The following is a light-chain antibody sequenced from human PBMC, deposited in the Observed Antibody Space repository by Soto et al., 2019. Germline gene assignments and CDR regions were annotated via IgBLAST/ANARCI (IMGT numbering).Light chain of an antibody. CDR1: QSVSSY. CDR2: DAS. Sequence: EIVLTQSPATLSLSPGERATLSCRASQSVSSYLTWYQQKPGQAPRLLIYDASNRATGIPARFSGSGSGTDFTLTSSSLEPEDFAVYYCQQRSNWPYTFGHGTKLEIK. CDR3: QQRSNWPYT. V-gene: IGKV3-11*01. J-gene: IGKJ2*01.